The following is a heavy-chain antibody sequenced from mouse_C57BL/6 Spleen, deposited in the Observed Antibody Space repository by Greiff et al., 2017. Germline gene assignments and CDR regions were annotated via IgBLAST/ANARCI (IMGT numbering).Heavy chain of an antibody. CDR3: ARYDWAFDD. V-gene: IGHV7-3*01. J-gene: IGHJ2*01. Sequence: EVQLVESGGGLVQPGGSLSLSCAASGFTFTDYYMSWVRQPPGKALEWLGFIRNKANGYTTEYSASVKGRFTISRDNSQSILYLQMNALRAEDSATYYCARYDWAFDDWGQGTTLTVSS. D-gene: IGHD4-1*01. CDR1: GFTFTDYY. CDR2: IRNKANGYTT.